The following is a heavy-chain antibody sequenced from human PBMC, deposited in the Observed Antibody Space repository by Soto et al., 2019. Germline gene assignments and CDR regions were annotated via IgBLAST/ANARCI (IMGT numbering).Heavy chain of an antibody. Sequence: GGSLRLSCAASGFTVSSNYMSWVRQAPGKGLEWVSVIYSGGSTYYADSVKGRFTISRDNSKNTLYLQMNSLRAEDTAVYYCARKGWFGELPYYYYYMDVWGKGTTVTVSS. J-gene: IGHJ6*03. CDR1: GFTVSSNY. CDR2: IYSGGST. D-gene: IGHD3-10*01. CDR3: ARKGWFGELPYYYYYMDV. V-gene: IGHV3-66*01.